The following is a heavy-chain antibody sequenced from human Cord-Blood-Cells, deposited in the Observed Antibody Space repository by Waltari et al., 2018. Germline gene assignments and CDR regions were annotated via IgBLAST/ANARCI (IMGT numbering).Heavy chain of an antibody. CDR3: TRGRMTTVTTFDY. J-gene: IGHJ4*02. CDR1: GFTFGDYA. Sequence: EVQLVESGGGLVKPGRSLRLSCTASGFTFGDYAMSWFRQAPGKGLGWVGFIRSKAYGGTTEYAASVKGRFTISRDDSKSIAYLQMNSLKTEDTAVYYCTRGRMTTVTTFDYWGQGTLVTVSS. CDR2: IRSKAYGGTT. D-gene: IGHD4-17*01. V-gene: IGHV3-49*05.